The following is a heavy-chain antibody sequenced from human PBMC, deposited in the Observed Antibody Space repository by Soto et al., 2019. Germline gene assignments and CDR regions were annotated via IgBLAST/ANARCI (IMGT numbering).Heavy chain of an antibody. CDR2: IIPIFGTA. V-gene: IGHV1-69*13. CDR1: GGTFSSYA. Sequence: SVKVSCKASGGTFSSYAISWVRQAPGQGLEWMGGIIPIFGTANYAQKFQGRVTITADESTSTAYMERSSLRSEGTAVYYCARDRQSYYYGSGSPKVDFDCWGQGTLVTVSS. CDR3: ARDRQSYYYGSGSPKVDFDC. J-gene: IGHJ4*02. D-gene: IGHD3-10*01.